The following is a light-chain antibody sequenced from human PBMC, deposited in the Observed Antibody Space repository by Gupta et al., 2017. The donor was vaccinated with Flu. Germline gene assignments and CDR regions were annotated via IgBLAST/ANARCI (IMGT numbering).Light chain of an antibody. V-gene: IGKV1-39*01. CDR3: QQSDRTPLLT. Sequence: TITCRASQSISKYLNWYQKKPGEAPKLLVHAASSLQSGVPSRFSGSGSGTDFTLTISSLQPEDCATYFCQQSDRTPLLTFGHGTKVDIK. J-gene: IGKJ3*01. CDR2: AAS. CDR1: QSISKY.